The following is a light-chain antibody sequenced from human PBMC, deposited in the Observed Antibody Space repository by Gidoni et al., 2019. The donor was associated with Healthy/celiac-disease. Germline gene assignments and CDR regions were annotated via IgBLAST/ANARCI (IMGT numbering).Light chain of an antibody. J-gene: IGKJ1*01. V-gene: IGKV3-20*01. CDR1: QSVSSSY. Sequence: EIVLTQSPGTLSLSPGERATLSCRASQSVSSSYLAWYQQKPGQAPRLLIYGASSRATGIPDRFSGSGSGTDFTLTISRLEPEDFAVYYCQQYGSSPPRGAWTFGQGTKVEI. CDR2: GAS. CDR3: QQYGSSPPRGAWT.